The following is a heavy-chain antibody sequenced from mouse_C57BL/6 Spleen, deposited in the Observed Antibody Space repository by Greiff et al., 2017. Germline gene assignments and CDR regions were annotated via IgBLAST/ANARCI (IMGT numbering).Heavy chain of an antibody. V-gene: IGHV1-15*01. CDR2: IDPETGGT. CDR1: GYTFTDYD. J-gene: IGHJ3*01. CDR3: TRRCYGGAGFAY. D-gene: IGHD2-12*01. Sequence: QVQLQQSGAELVRPGASVTLSCKASGYTFTDYDMHWVKQTPVHGLEWIGAIDPETGGTAYNQKFKGKAILTADKSARTAYMELRILTSEDSAFYYCTRRCYGGAGFAYWGQGTLVTVSA.